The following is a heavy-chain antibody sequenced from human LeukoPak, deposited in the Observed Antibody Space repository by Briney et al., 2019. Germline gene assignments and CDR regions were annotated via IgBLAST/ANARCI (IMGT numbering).Heavy chain of an antibody. J-gene: IGHJ4*02. Sequence: PGGSLRLSCAAPGFTFSSYAMSWVRQAPGKGLEWVSAISGSGGSTYYADSVKGRSTISRDNSKNTLYLQMNSLRAEDTAVYYCAKDLSYGSGIDYWGQGTLVTVSS. CDR3: AKDLSYGSGIDY. V-gene: IGHV3-23*01. D-gene: IGHD3-10*01. CDR1: GFTFSSYA. CDR2: ISGSGGST.